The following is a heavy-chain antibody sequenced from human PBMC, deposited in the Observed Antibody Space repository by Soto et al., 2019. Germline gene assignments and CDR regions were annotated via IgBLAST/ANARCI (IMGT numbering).Heavy chain of an antibody. D-gene: IGHD3-9*01. CDR1: GFSLSTHTVG. V-gene: IGHV2-5*02. CDR3: ANIVPFDYRDYNFEF. Sequence: QITLKESGPTLVKPTQTLTLTCTFSGFSLSTHTVGVAWIRQPPGKALEWLALIYWDEDKRYSPSLKSRLTITKDSPQTQLLLTLTNMAPVDTATYYCANIVPFDYRDYNFEFWGPGILATCSS. J-gene: IGHJ4*02. CDR2: IYWDEDK.